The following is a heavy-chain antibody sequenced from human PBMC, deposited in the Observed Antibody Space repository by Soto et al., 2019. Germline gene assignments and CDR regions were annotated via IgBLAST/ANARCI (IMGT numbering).Heavy chain of an antibody. J-gene: IGHJ6*02. CDR3: ARGSAYYYDSSVYYPPYGMDV. D-gene: IGHD3-22*01. CDR1: GGSISSYY. Sequence: SETLSLTCTVSGGSISSYYWSWIRQPPGKGLEWIGYIYYSGSTNYNPSLKSRVTISVDTSKNQFSLKLSSVTAADAAVYYCARGSAYYYDSSVYYPPYGMDVWGQGTTVTVSS. CDR2: IYYSGST. V-gene: IGHV4-59*01.